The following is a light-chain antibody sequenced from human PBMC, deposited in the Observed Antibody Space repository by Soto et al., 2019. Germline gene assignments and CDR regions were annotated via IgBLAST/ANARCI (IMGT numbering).Light chain of an antibody. CDR2: GTS. CDR3: QQYSSSLIT. CDR1: QSLPSGF. J-gene: IGKJ5*01. V-gene: IGKV3-20*01. Sequence: EIVLTQSPGTLSLPPGEIVTLSCRASQSLPSGFLAWYQQKPGQAPRILIYGTSNRATGIPDRFSGGGSGTDFTLTISRLEPEDVAVYYCQQYSSSLITFGQGTRLEIK.